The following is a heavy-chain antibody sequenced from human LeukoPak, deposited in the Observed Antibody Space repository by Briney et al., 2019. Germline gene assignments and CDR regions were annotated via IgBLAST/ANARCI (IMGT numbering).Heavy chain of an antibody. Sequence: ASVKVSCKASGYTFTGFYMHWVRQAPGQGLEWMGWFNPNSGGTNYAQKFQGRVTMTRDTSTSTAYMELSRLRSDDTAAYYCARESVKVAGSLDAFDIWGQGTMVTVSS. D-gene: IGHD6-19*01. CDR1: GYTFTGFY. CDR3: ARESVKVAGSLDAFDI. CDR2: FNPNSGGT. J-gene: IGHJ3*02. V-gene: IGHV1-2*02.